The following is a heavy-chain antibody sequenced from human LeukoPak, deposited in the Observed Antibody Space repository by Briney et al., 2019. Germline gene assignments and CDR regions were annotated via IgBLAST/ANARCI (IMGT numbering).Heavy chain of an antibody. V-gene: IGHV3-21*01. Sequence: GGSLRLSCAASGFTFSSYSMNWVRQAPGKGLEWVSSISSSSSYIYYADSVKGRFTISRDNAKNSLYLQMNSLRAEDTAVYYCAREAAAGRGDDWFDPWGQGTLVTVPS. CDR1: GFTFSSYS. CDR3: AREAAAGRGDDWFDP. J-gene: IGHJ5*02. CDR2: ISSSSSYI. D-gene: IGHD6-13*01.